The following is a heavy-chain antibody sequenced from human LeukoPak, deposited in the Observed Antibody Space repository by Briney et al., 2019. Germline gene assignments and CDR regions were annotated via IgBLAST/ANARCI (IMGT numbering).Heavy chain of an antibody. CDR3: VLEAFWVGSSCYLHRVAS. CDR2: IDTDIVDT. CDR1: GYFFTAYY. D-gene: IGHD2-15*01. V-gene: IGHV1-2*02. J-gene: IGHJ4*02. Sequence: VASVKVSCKASGYFFTAYYMYWGRQAPGEGLEWMGWIDTDIVDTNYTQNFQGGVTITRDSSPGTAYMEQSSVISDDTAIYYSVLEAFWVGSSCYLHRVASWGPGTLVTVSS.